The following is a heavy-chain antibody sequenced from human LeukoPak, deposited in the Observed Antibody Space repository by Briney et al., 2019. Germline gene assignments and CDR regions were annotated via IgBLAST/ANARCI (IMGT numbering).Heavy chain of an antibody. CDR1: GYTFTRYY. Sequence: ASVRVSCKASGYTFTRYYMHWVRQAPGQGLGWMGIINPSGGSTSYAQKFQGRVTMTRDTSTSTVYMELSSLRSEDTAVYYCARTLNYDNSGFDYWGQGTLVTVSS. J-gene: IGHJ4*02. D-gene: IGHD3-22*01. V-gene: IGHV1-46*01. CDR3: ARTLNYDNSGFDY. CDR2: INPSGGST.